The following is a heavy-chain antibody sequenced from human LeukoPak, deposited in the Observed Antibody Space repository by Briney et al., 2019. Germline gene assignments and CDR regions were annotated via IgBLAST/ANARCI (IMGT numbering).Heavy chain of an antibody. V-gene: IGHV4-31*03. D-gene: IGHD3-22*01. CDR3: ARGGAYYYDSSGSALDY. J-gene: IGHJ4*02. CDR2: IYYSGST. CDR1: GGSISSGGYY. Sequence: SQTLSLTCTVSGGSISSGGYYWSWIRQHPGKGLEWIGYIYYSGSTYYNPSLKSRVTISLDTSKNQFSLKLSSVTAADTAVYYCARGGAYYYDSSGSALDYWGQGTLVTVSS.